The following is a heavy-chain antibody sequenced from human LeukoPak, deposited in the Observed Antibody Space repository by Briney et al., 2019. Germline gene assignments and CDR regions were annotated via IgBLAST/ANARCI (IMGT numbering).Heavy chain of an antibody. CDR1: GFTFSDYY. Sequence: GGFLRLSCAVSGFTFSDYYMSWIRQAPGKGLEWVSYISSSGSTIYYADSVKCRFTISRDNAKNSLYLQMNSLRAEDTAVYYCARDYGSGSYSVRYYYFGMDVWGQGTTVTVSS. V-gene: IGHV3-11*01. CDR2: ISSSGSTI. CDR3: ARDYGSGSYSVRYYYFGMDV. D-gene: IGHD3-10*01. J-gene: IGHJ6*02.